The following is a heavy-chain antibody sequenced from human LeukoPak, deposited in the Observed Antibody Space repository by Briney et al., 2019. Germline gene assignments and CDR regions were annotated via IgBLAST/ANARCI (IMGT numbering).Heavy chain of an antibody. CDR2: IYYSGST. CDR1: GGSISSYY. J-gene: IGHJ4*02. Sequence: SETLSLTCTVSGGSISSYYWSWIRQPPGKGLEWIGYIYYSGSTNYNPSLKSRVTISVDTSKNQFSLKLSSVTAADTAVYYCARHLTGDYFDYWGQGTLVTVSS. CDR3: ARHLTGDYFDY. D-gene: IGHD1-14*01. V-gene: IGHV4-59*08.